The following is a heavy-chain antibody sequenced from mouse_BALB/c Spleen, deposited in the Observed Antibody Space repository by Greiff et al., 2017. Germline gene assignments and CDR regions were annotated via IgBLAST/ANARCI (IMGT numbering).Heavy chain of an antibody. D-gene: IGHD1-1*01. Sequence: EVQGVESGGGLVKPGGSLKLSCAASGFTFSSYTMSWVRQTPEKRLEWVATISSGGSYTYYPDSVKGRFTISRDNAKNTLYLQMSSLKSEDTAMYYCTRVYGSSPRWYFDVWGAGTTVTVSS. V-gene: IGHV5-6-4*01. CDR3: TRVYGSSPRWYFDV. CDR1: GFTFSSYT. CDR2: ISSGGSYT. J-gene: IGHJ1*01.